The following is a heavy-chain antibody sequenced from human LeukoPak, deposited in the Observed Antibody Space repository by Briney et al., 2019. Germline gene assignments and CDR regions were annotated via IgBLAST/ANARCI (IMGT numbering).Heavy chain of an antibody. V-gene: IGHV4-61*08. CDR3: ARWSSGSRPYDAFDI. CDR1: GGSISSGDYY. D-gene: IGHD3-22*01. Sequence: SSETLSLTCTVSGGSISSGDYYWSWIRQPPGKGLEWIGYIYCSGSTNYNPSLKSRVTISVDTSKNQFSLKLSSVTAADTAVYYCARWSSGSRPYDAFDIWGQGTMVTVSS. CDR2: IYCSGST. J-gene: IGHJ3*02.